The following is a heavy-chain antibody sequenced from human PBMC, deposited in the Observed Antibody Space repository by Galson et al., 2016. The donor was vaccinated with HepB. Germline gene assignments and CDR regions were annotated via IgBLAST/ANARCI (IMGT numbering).Heavy chain of an antibody. J-gene: IGHJ3*02. D-gene: IGHD3-22*01. CDR2: IAYDGSTT. CDR3: ARDEGDSNGWSAFEI. Sequence: SLRLSCAASGVRFSTYAMHWVRQAPGKGLEWVAVIAYDGSTTYYAGSVKGRFTISRDNSKNMLFLQMNSLRAEDTAVYYCARDEGDSNGWSAFEIWGKGTMVFVSP. CDR1: GVRFSTYA. V-gene: IGHV3-30*04.